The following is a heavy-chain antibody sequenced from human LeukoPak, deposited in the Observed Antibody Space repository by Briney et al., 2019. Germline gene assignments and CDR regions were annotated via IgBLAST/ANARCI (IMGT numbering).Heavy chain of an antibody. J-gene: IGHJ4*02. V-gene: IGHV3-48*01. D-gene: IGHD3-3*01. CDR3: AKPYYDFWSGYYGVFDY. Sequence: GGSLRLSCAASGFTFSRYSMNWVRQAPGKGLECVSYISTSSSTIYYADSVKGRFTISRDNSKNTLYLQMNSLRAEDTAVYYCAKPYYDFWSGYYGVFDYWGQGTLVTVSS. CDR2: ISTSSSTI. CDR1: GFTFSRYS.